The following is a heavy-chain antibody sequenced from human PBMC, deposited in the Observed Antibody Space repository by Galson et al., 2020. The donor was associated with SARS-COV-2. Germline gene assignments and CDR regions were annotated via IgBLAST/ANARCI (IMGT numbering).Heavy chain of an antibody. J-gene: IGHJ4*02. CDR1: GFTFSNAW. D-gene: IGHD3-3*01. CDR2: IKSKTDGGTT. Sequence: GESLKISCAASGFTFSNAWMSWVRQAPGKGLEWVGRIKSKTDGGTTDYAAPVKGRFTISRDDSKNTLYLQMNSLKTEDTAVYYCTTDMIFGVVIISYYFDYWGQGTLVTVSS. V-gene: IGHV3-15*01. CDR3: TTDMIFGVVIISYYFDY.